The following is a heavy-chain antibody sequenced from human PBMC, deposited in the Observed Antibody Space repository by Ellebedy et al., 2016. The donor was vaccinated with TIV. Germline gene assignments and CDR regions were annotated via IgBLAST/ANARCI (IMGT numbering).Heavy chain of an antibody. CDR2: IDSNDYQI. Sequence: GESLKISCKASGYSFTNYCITSVRQMPGNGLAWMEPIDSNDYQITYSPSFQCNVTISADTSISTAYLRWSSLRASDTAIYYCAIHSGGGQGVFDIWGLGTIVTVS. J-gene: IGHJ3*02. V-gene: IGHV5-10-1*01. D-gene: IGHD4-23*01. CDR3: AIHSGGGQGVFDI. CDR1: GYSFTNYC.